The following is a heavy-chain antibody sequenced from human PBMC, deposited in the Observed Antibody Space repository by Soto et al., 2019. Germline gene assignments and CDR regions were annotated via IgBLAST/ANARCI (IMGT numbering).Heavy chain of an antibody. CDR1: GFTFSSYL. CDR3: ARGNADFLTPPGFDF. CDR2: INQHGSQK. D-gene: IGHD1-1*01. V-gene: IGHV3-7*03. J-gene: IGHJ4*02. Sequence: HPGGALRLSCAASGFTFSSYLMSWVRQAPGKGPEWVANINQHGSQKFYVDSVKGRFTISRDNAKNSLYLQMNSLRAEDTAVYHCARGNADFLTPPGFDFLGQGTPVTVSS.